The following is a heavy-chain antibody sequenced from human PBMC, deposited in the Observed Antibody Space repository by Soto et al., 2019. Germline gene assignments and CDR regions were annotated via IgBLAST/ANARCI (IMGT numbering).Heavy chain of an antibody. Sequence: GASVKVSCTASGYTFTSYAMHWVRQAPGQRLEWMGWINAGNGNTKYSQKFQGRVTTTRDTSASTAYMELSSLRSEDTAVYYCARDLLSSSWYFAFDIWGQGTMVTVSS. CDR2: INAGNGNT. V-gene: IGHV1-3*01. CDR3: ARDLLSSSWYFAFDI. CDR1: GYTFTSYA. J-gene: IGHJ3*02. D-gene: IGHD6-13*01.